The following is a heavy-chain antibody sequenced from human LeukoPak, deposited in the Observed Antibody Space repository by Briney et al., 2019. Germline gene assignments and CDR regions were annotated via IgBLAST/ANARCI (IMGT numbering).Heavy chain of an antibody. CDR2: INPNSGGT. CDR1: GYTFTGYY. Sequence: GASVKVSCKAPGYTFTGYYMHWVRQAPGQGLEWMGWINPNSGGTNYAQKFQGRVTMTRDTSISTAYMELSRLRSDDTAVYYCARDCIAVAGFDYWGQGTLVTVSS. J-gene: IGHJ4*02. CDR3: ARDCIAVAGFDY. D-gene: IGHD6-19*01. V-gene: IGHV1-2*02.